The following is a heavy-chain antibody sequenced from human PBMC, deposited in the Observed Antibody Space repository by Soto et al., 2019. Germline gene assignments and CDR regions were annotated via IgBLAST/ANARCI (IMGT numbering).Heavy chain of an antibody. CDR2: IDPSDSYT. D-gene: IGHD1-26*01. CDR3: ARRGGSPLGMDV. Sequence: GECLKISCKGSGYSFTSYWISWVRQMPGKGLEWMGRIDPSDSYTNYSPSFQGHVTISAGKSISTAYLQWSSLKASDTAMYYCARRGGSPLGMDVWGQGTTVTVSS. CDR1: GYSFTSYW. V-gene: IGHV5-10-1*01. J-gene: IGHJ6*02.